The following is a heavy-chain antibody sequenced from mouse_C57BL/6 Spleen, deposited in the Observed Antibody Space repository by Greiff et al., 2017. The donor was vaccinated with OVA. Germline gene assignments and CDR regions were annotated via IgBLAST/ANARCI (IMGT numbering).Heavy chain of an antibody. V-gene: IGHV1-15*01. J-gene: IGHJ4*01. CDR1: GYTFTDYE. D-gene: IGHD1-1*01. CDR3: TRALYGSPYYYAMDY. Sequence: VKLQESGAELVRPGASVTLSCKASGYTFTDYEMHWVKQTPVHGLEWIGAIDPETGGTAYNQKFKGKAILTADKSSSTAYMELRSLTSEDSAVYYCTRALYGSPYYYAMDYWGQGTSVTVSS. CDR2: IDPETGGT.